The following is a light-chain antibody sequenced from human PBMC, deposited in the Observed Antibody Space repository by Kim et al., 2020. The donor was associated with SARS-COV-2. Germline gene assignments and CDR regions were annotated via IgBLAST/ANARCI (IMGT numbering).Light chain of an antibody. CDR3: SSYAGSYIWV. Sequence: GQSVTLSCSGTSSDVGGYNYVSWYQQHPGKAPKVMIYDVTERPSGVPDRFSGSKSGSTASLTISGLQTEDEADYYCSSYAGSYIWVFGGGTQLTVL. CDR2: DVT. CDR1: SSDVGGYNY. V-gene: IGLV2-11*03. J-gene: IGLJ3*02.